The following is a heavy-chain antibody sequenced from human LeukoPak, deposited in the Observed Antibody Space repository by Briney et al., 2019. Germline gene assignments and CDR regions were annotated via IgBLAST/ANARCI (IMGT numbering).Heavy chain of an antibody. J-gene: IGHJ4*02. CDR1: GFTVRSSY. Sequence: PGGSLRLSCAASGFTVRSSYMTWVRQAPGKGLEWVSILYSGGSTYYANSVKGRFTISRDNSKNTLYLQMNSLRAEDTAVYYCARDMASSGYSFTFDYWGQGTLVTVSS. D-gene: IGHD3-22*01. CDR3: ARDMASSGYSFTFDY. V-gene: IGHV3-66*01. CDR2: LYSGGST.